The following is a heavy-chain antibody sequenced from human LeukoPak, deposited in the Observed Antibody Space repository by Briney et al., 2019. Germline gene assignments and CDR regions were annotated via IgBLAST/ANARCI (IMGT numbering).Heavy chain of an antibody. CDR1: GYTFTGYY. Sequence: ASVKVSCKPSGYTFTGYYIHWVRQAPGQGLEWMGWINPNSGGTNYAQKFQGRVTMTRDTSISTAYMELSRLRSDDTAVYYCARFQLAEMAFDYWGQGTLVTVSS. J-gene: IGHJ4*02. D-gene: IGHD5-24*01. V-gene: IGHV1-2*02. CDR3: ARFQLAEMAFDY. CDR2: INPNSGGT.